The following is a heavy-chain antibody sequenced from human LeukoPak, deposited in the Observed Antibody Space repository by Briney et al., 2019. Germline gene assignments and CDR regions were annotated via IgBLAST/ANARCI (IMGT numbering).Heavy chain of an antibody. J-gene: IGHJ4*02. Sequence: SETLSLTCTVSGGSISSYYWSWIRQPPGKGLEWLGYIYYSGSTNYNPSLKSRVTISVDTSKNQFSLKLSSVTAADTAVYYCASSVYYYDSSGYYNWGQGTLVTVSS. V-gene: IGHV4-59*01. CDR1: GGSISSYY. D-gene: IGHD3-22*01. CDR3: ASSVYYYDSSGYYN. CDR2: IYYSGST.